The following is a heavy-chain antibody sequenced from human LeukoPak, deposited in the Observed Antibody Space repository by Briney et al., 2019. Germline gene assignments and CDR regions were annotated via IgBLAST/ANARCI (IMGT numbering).Heavy chain of an antibody. J-gene: IGHJ5*02. D-gene: IGHD6-6*01. CDR3: ARVTHDRPGWFDH. CDR2: INHSGST. CDR1: GGSFSGYY. Sequence: MASETLSLTRAVYGGSFSGYYWSWLRQPPGKGLEWIGEINHSGSTNYNPSLKSRVTISVDTSKNQFSLKLSSVTAADTAVYYCARVTHDRPGWFDHWGQGTLVTVSS. V-gene: IGHV4-34*01.